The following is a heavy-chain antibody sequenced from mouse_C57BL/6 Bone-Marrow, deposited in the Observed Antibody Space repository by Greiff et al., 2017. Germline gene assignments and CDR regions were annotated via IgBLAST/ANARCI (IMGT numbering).Heavy chain of an antibody. D-gene: IGHD1-1*01. CDR3: ARGDYGSSFDY. CDR2: ISSGSSTT. CDR1: GFTFSDYG. Sequence: EVKLMESGGGLVKPGGSLKLSCAASGFTFSDYGMHWVRQAPEKGLEWVAYISSGSSTTYYADTVKGRFTISRDNATNTLFLQMTSLRSEDTAMYYCARGDYGSSFDYWGQGTTLTVSS. J-gene: IGHJ2*01. V-gene: IGHV5-17*01.